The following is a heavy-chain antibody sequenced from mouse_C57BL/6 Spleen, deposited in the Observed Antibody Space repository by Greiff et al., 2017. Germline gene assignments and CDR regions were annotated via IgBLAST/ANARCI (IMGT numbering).Heavy chain of an antibody. CDR3: ASRDYYGSSYWYLDV. D-gene: IGHD1-1*01. Sequence: VQLQQSGPELVKPGASVKISCKASGYAFSSSWMNWVKQRPGKGLEWIGRIYPGDGDTNYNGKFKGKATLTADKSSSTAYMQLSSLTSADSAVXFCASRDYYGSSYWYLDVWGTGTTVTVSS. J-gene: IGHJ1*03. CDR1: GYAFSSSW. CDR2: IYPGDGDT. V-gene: IGHV1-82*01.